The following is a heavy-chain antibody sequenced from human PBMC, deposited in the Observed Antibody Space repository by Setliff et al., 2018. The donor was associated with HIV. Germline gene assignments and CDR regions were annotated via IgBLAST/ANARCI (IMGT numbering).Heavy chain of an antibody. CDR1: GGFFSGYC. V-gene: IGHV4-34*01. J-gene: IGHJ4*02. CDR2: INRSGST. D-gene: IGHD2-15*01. CDR3: ARGGFQRILVVVSATPYFDS. Sequence: SETLSLTCAVYGGFFSGYCWSWIRQSPGKGLEWIGEINRSGSTNYNPSLKSRVTISIDTSKNRFSLRLSSVTAADTAMYYCARGGFQRILVVVSATPYFDSWGQGTLVTVSS.